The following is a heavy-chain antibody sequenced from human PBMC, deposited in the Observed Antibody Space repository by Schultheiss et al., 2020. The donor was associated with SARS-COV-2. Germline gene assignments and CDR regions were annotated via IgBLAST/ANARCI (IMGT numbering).Heavy chain of an antibody. J-gene: IGHJ6*02. Sequence: GGSLRLSCAASGFTFSSYGMDWVRQAPGKGLEWVAVISYDGSNKYYADSVKGRFTISRDNSKNTLLLQMSSLRAEDTAVYYCARDDYGDYRYYYYGMDVWGQGTTVTVSS. CDR3: ARDDYGDYRYYYYGMDV. D-gene: IGHD4-17*01. CDR2: ISYDGSNK. V-gene: IGHV3-30*03. CDR1: GFTFSSYG.